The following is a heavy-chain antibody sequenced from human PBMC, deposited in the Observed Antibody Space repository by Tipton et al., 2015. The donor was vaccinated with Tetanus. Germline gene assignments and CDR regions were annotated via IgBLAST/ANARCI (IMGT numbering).Heavy chain of an antibody. J-gene: IGHJ3*02. CDR2: THHSGNT. CDR1: GASIRSYY. D-gene: IGHD3-10*01. V-gene: IGHV4-59*01. Sequence: LSCSVSGASIRSYYRNWIRQVPGKGLEWIGYTHHSGNTKYNPSLSGRVTTSVDTSKNQFSLKISSLTAADTAVYYCARWGDASGSTNLYAFDIWGQGTMVSVSS. CDR3: ARWGDASGSTNLYAFDI.